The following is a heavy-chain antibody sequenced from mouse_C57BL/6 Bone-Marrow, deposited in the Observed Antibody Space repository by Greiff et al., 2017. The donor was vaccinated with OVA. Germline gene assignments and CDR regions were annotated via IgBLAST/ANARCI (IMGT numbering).Heavy chain of an antibody. J-gene: IGHJ2*01. Sequence: VQLQQSGPELVKPGASVKISCKASGYAFSSSWMNWVKQRPGKGLEWIGRIYPGDGDTNYNGKFKGKATLTADKSSSTAYMQLSSLTSEDSAVYFCAREIYYGTHWGQGTTLTVSS. CDR2: IYPGDGDT. CDR3: AREIYYGTH. D-gene: IGHD2-1*01. CDR1: GYAFSSSW. V-gene: IGHV1-82*01.